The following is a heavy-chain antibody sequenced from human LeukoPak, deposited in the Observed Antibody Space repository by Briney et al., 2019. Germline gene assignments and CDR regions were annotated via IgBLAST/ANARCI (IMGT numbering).Heavy chain of an antibody. CDR1: GFTFSSYS. V-gene: IGHV3-48*01. D-gene: IGHD3-10*01. J-gene: IGHJ6*03. Sequence: PGGSLRLSCAASGFTFSSYSMNWVRQAPGKGLEWVSYISSSSSTIYYADSVKGRFTISRDNAKNSLYLQMNSLRAEDTAVYYCARDAEPLLWFGELYYYYMDVWGKGTTVTVSS. CDR2: ISSSSSTI. CDR3: ARDAEPLLWFGELYYYYMDV.